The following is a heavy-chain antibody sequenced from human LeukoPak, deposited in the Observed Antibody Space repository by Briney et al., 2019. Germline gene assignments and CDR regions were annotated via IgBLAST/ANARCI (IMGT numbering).Heavy chain of an antibody. CDR2: IKQDGSEK. CDR3: AREELRYSSGSSHSYFDY. Sequence: GGSLRLSCAASGFTFSSYWMSWVRQAPGKGLEWVANIKQDGSEKYYVDSVKGRFTISRDNAKNSLYLQMDSLRAEDTAVYYCAREELRYSSGSSHSYFDYWGQGTLVTVSS. D-gene: IGHD6-19*01. J-gene: IGHJ4*02. V-gene: IGHV3-7*01. CDR1: GFTFSSYW.